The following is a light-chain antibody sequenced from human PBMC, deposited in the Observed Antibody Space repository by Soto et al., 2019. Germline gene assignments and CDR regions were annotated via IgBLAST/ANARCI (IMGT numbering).Light chain of an antibody. V-gene: IGKV4-1*01. CDR2: WAS. CDR3: QQYYRIPWT. CDR1: QSILYSSNNKNY. Sequence: DIVMTQSPDSLALSLGERATINCKSSQSILYSSNNKNYLAWYQQKPGQAPKLLIYWASTRESGVPDRFSGSGSGTDFTLTIGSLQAEDVAVYYCQQYYRIPWTFGQGTKVEIK. J-gene: IGKJ1*01.